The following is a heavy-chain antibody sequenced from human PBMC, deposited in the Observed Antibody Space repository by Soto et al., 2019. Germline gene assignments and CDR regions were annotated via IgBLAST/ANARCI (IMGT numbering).Heavy chain of an antibody. D-gene: IGHD6-13*01. CDR1: GGSISSSSYY. CDR3: ARRSRKGAAAGNYYYYYMDV. Sequence: SETLSLTCTVSGGSISSSSYYWGWIRQPPGKGLEWIGSIYYSGSTYYNPSLKSRVTISVDTSKNQISLKLSSVTAADTAVYYCARRSRKGAAAGNYYYYYMDVWGKGTTVTVSS. V-gene: IGHV4-39*01. CDR2: IYYSGST. J-gene: IGHJ6*03.